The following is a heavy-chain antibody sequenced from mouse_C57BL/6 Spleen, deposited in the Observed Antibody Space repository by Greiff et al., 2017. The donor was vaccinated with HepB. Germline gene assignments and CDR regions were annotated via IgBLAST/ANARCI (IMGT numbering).Heavy chain of an antibody. V-gene: IGHV1-61*01. Sequence: QVQLPQPGAELVRPGSSVKLSCKASGYTFTSYWMDWVKQRPGQGLEWIGNIYPSDSETHYNQKFKDKATLTVDKSSSTAYMQLSSLTSEDSAVYYCARWNYYGSGAYWGQGTLVTVSA. J-gene: IGHJ3*01. CDR3: ARWNYYGSGAY. CDR1: GYTFTSYW. D-gene: IGHD1-1*01. CDR2: IYPSDSET.